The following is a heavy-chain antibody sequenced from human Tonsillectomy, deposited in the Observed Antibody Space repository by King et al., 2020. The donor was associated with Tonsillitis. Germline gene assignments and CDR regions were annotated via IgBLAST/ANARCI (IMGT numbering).Heavy chain of an antibody. CDR3: AGVDPYHNWFDP. V-gene: IGHV3-11*05. J-gene: IGHJ5*02. Sequence: VQLVQSGGGLVKPGESLRLSCTASGFTFSDYYMSWIRQAPGKGLEWLSYITSSSSHTNYADSVKGRFTISRDNAKNSLFLQMSSLRAEDTAVYYCAGVDPYHNWFDPWGQGTLVTVSS. CDR2: ITSSSSHT. CDR1: GFTFSDYY.